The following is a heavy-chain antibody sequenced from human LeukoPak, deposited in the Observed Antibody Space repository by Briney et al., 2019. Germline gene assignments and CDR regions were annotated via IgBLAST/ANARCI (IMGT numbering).Heavy chain of an antibody. Sequence: PGGSLRLSCAASGFTFSDYYMSWIRQAPGKGLEWVSYISSSGSTIYYADSVKGRFAISRDNAKNSLYLQMNSLRAEDTAVYYCARGHDYGGNDAFDIWGQGTMVTVSS. CDR1: GFTFSDYY. J-gene: IGHJ3*02. CDR3: ARGHDYGGNDAFDI. V-gene: IGHV3-11*01. CDR2: ISSSGSTI. D-gene: IGHD4-23*01.